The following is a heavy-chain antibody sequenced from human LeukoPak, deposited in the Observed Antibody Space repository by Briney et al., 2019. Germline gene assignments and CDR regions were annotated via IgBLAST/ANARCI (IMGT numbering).Heavy chain of an antibody. CDR2: ITTNGDKT. CDR1: GFTFSSYA. CDR3: ARGGATTLFDY. V-gene: IGHV3-64*01. Sequence: GGSLRLSCAASGFTFSSYAMHWVRQAPGKGLEYVSAITTNGDKTYYGNSVKGRFTITRDNSKNTLYLQMGSLRIEDMAVYYCARGGATTLFDYWGQGTLVTVSS. D-gene: IGHD1-26*01. J-gene: IGHJ4*02.